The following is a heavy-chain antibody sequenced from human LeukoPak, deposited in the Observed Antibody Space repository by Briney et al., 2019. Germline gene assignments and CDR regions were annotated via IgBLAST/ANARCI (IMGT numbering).Heavy chain of an antibody. CDR2: IWYDGSKD. Sequence: GRSLRLSCVVSGLIFENYGMHWVRQAPGKGLEWVAIIWYDGSKDYYADPVKGRFTISRDNSKNTLYLQMNSLSAEDTALYYCARGYSGYDLKIDYWGQGTLVTVSS. V-gene: IGHV3-33*01. CDR1: GLIFENYG. D-gene: IGHD5-12*01. CDR3: ARGYSGYDLKIDY. J-gene: IGHJ4*02.